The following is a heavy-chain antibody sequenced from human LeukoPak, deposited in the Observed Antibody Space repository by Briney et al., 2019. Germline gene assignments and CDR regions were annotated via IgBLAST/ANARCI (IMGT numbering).Heavy chain of an antibody. Sequence: GGSLRLSCAASGFTFSSYAMSWVRQAPGKGLEWVSAISGSGGSTYYADSVKGRFTISRDNSKNTLYLQMNSLRAEDTAVYYCAKDPYHYDSSGYHYVDWGQGTLVTVSS. CDR3: AKDPYHYDSSGYHYVD. D-gene: IGHD3-22*01. V-gene: IGHV3-23*01. J-gene: IGHJ4*02. CDR1: GFTFSSYA. CDR2: ISGSGGST.